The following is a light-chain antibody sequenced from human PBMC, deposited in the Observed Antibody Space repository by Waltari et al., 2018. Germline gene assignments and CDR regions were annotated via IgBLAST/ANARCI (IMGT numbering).Light chain of an antibody. J-gene: IGKJ4*01. V-gene: IGKV1-5*03. Sequence: DIQMTQSPSILSASVGDTVTITCRTSQSISTWLAWYQQKPGKAPKLLISKASILESGVPSRFSGSGSGTEFTLTINSLQPDDFATFYCQHCNNYPPTFGGGTKVEIK. CDR1: QSISTW. CDR2: KAS. CDR3: QHCNNYPPT.